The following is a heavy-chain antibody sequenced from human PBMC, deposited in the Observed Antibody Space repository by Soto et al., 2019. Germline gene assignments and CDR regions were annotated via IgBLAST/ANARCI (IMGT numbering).Heavy chain of an antibody. D-gene: IGHD1-26*01. J-gene: IGHJ5*02. Sequence: SETLSLTCTVPGGAISSSRYYWVWIRQPPGGGVEGRGGIYDRGTTYDNPSVRRRGTISVDTSMNQFSLKVTYVTAADMAVYYCARHATLGATLEDWFDPWGQGTLVIVSS. CDR1: GGAISSSRYY. CDR2: IYDRGTT. V-gene: IGHV4-39*01. CDR3: ARHATLGATLEDWFDP.